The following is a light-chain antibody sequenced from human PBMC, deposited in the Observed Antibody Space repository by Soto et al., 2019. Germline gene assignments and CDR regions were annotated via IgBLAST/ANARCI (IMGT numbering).Light chain of an antibody. CDR2: EAA. CDR1: QDISRW. V-gene: IGKV1D-12*01. Sequence: DIQITQSPSSVSASVGDRVTITCRASQDISRWLGWYQQKPGKRPKLLIFEAATLQRGVPSRFSGSGSWTDFTLNINSMQPEDFATYFCQQVNSFPLTFGGGTKVQIK. J-gene: IGKJ4*01. CDR3: QQVNSFPLT.